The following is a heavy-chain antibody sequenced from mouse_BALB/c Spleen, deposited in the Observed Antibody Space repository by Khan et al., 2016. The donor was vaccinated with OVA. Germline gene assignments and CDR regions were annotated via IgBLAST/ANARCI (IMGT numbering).Heavy chain of an antibody. CDR3: ARMKKIVATYFDD. Sequence: VQLQQSGAELVKAGASVKMSCKASGYTFTSYWMHWVKQRLGQGLEWFAETNPTNGRTYYNEKFKSKATLTVDKSSSTAYMLLSGPTFEDAAVYYCARMKKIVATYFDDWGKGTTLTVSS. D-gene: IGHD1-1*01. CDR2: TNPTNGRT. V-gene: IGHV1S81*02. CDR1: GYTFTSYW. J-gene: IGHJ2*01.